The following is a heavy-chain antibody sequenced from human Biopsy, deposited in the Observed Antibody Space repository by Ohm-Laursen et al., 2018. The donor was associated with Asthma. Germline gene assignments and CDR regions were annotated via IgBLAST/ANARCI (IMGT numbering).Heavy chain of an antibody. CDR1: GGTFSSNS. D-gene: IGHD2-2*01. V-gene: IGHV1-69*13. CDR2: IIPIFGPT. J-gene: IGHJ4*02. CDR3: ARGPEYVRSSGALDY. Sequence: SVKVSCKVSGGTFSSNSINWVRQAPGQGLEWMGRIIPIFGPTNYAQKFQGRVTISADDSTSTAYMELSSLSSEDTALYYCARGPEYVRSSGALDYWGQGTLVTVSS.